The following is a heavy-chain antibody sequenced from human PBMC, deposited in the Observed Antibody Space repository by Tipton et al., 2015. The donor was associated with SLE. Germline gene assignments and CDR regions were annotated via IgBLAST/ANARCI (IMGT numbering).Heavy chain of an antibody. CDR3: AKADGVVGGQVPYWYSDL. V-gene: IGHV4-59*01. CDR2: MYYSGST. CDR1: GGSISNYY. J-gene: IGHJ2*01. D-gene: IGHD2-21*01. Sequence: TLSLTCPVSGGSISNYYWSWLRQPPGKGLEWIGYMYYSGSTTYTPSLKSRVTISIDTSKNQFSLKLSSVTAADTAMYYCAKADGVVGGQVPYWYSDLWGRGTLGPVSS.